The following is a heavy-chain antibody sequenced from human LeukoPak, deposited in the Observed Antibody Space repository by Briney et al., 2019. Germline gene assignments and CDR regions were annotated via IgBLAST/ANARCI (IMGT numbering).Heavy chain of an antibody. CDR3: ARDSDWAFDN. CDR2: INHNAETI. Sequence: GGSLRLSCAASGFTFSSYAMSWVRQAPGKGLEWVSYINHNAETIYYADSVKGRFTISRDNAKNVLYLQMNRLRDGDTAVYFCARDSDWAFDNWGQGTLVTVSS. J-gene: IGHJ4*02. CDR1: GFTFSSYA. V-gene: IGHV3-48*02. D-gene: IGHD2-21*02.